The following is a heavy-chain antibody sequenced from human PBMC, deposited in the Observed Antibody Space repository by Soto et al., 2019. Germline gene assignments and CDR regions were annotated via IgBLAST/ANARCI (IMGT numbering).Heavy chain of an antibody. CDR1: GFTFSSYD. Sequence: EVQLVESGGGLVQPGGSLRLSCAASGFTFSSYDMHWVRQATGKGLEWVSAIGTAGDTYYPGSVKGRFTISRENAKNSLYLQMNSLRAEDTAVYYCARAGLMGGAFDIWGQGTMVTVSS. CDR3: ARAGLMGGAFDI. V-gene: IGHV3-13*01. CDR2: IGTAGDT. J-gene: IGHJ3*02.